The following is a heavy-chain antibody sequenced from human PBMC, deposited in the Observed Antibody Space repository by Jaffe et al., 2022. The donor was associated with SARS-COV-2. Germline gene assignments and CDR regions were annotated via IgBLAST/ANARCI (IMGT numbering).Heavy chain of an antibody. J-gene: IGHJ4*02. CDR2: IFSNSEYI. V-gene: IGHV3-21*02. Sequence: EVQLVESGGGLVKPGGSLRLSCSASGFTFSTYRMNWVRQAPGKGLEWVSSIFSNSEYIHYADSVKGRFTISRDDAKNSLYLQMNSLRADDTAVYYCARDLPDYGTFHYFDYWGQGALVTVSS. CDR3: ARDLPDYGTFHYFDY. D-gene: IGHD4-17*01. CDR1: GFTFSTYR.